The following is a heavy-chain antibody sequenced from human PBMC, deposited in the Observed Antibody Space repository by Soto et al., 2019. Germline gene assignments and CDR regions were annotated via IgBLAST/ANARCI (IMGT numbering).Heavy chain of an antibody. Sequence: GGSLRLSCAASGFTFSSYWMSWVRQAPGKGLEWVANIKQDGSGKYYVDSVKGRFTISRDNAKNSLYLQMNSLRAEDTAVYYCARVLGPITIFGVVIGFDYWGQGTLVTVS. CDR3: ARVLGPITIFGVVIGFDY. J-gene: IGHJ4*02. D-gene: IGHD3-3*01. CDR2: IKQDGSGK. CDR1: GFTFSSYW. V-gene: IGHV3-7*01.